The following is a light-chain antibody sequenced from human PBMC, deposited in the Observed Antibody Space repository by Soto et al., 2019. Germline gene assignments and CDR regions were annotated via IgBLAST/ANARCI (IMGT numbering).Light chain of an antibody. Sequence: SYELTQPPSVSVAPGKTATITCGGNNIGSKSVHWYQQKPGQAPVLVIYYDSDRPSGIPERFSGSNSVNTATLTISRVEAGDEDDYYCQVWDSTSDHSYVFGIGTNDTFL. J-gene: IGLJ1*01. CDR3: QVWDSTSDHSYV. CDR1: NIGSKS. CDR2: YDS. V-gene: IGLV3-21*04.